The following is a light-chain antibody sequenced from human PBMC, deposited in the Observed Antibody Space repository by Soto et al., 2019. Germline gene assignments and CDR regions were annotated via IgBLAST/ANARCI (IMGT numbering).Light chain of an antibody. CDR1: QSVSSY. Sequence: EIVLTQSPATLSLSPGERATLSCRASQSVSSYLAWYQQKPGQAPRLLIYDASNSDTGITARFSGSGSGTDFPLTISSLEPEDFAVYYCQQRSHWPTWTFGQGTKVEIK. J-gene: IGKJ1*01. CDR2: DAS. CDR3: QQRSHWPTWT. V-gene: IGKV3-11*01.